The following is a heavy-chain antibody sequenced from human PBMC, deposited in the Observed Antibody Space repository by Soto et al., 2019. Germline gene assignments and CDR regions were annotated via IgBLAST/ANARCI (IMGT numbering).Heavy chain of an antibody. Sequence: EVQLVESGGGLVQPGGSLRLSCVASGFTVSSYWMHWVRQAPGKGLVWVSRINSDGSGTTYADSVKGRFTISRDNAKNTLYLQMNSLRAEDTAVYYCARGVMGSGYYPDYWGQGTLVTVSS. J-gene: IGHJ4*02. CDR1: GFTVSSYW. CDR3: ARGVMGSGYYPDY. D-gene: IGHD3-3*01. CDR2: INSDGSGT. V-gene: IGHV3-74*01.